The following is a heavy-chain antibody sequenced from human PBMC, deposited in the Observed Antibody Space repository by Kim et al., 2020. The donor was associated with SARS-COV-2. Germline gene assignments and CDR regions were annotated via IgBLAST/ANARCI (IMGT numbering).Heavy chain of an antibody. CDR3: VLLASIAVAGNDAFDI. J-gene: IGHJ3*02. Sequence: SVKVSCKASGGTFSSYAISWVRQAPGQGLEWMGGIIPIFGTANYAQKFQGRVTITADESTSTAYMELSSLRSEDTAVYYCVLLASIAVAGNDAFDIWGQGTMVTVSS. CDR1: GGTFSSYA. D-gene: IGHD6-19*01. CDR2: IIPIFGTA. V-gene: IGHV1-69*13.